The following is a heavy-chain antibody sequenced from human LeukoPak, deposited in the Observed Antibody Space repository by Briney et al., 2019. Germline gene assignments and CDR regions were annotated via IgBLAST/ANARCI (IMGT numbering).Heavy chain of an antibody. Sequence: SETLSLTCTVSGGSISSGDYYWSWIRQPPGKGLEWIGYIYYSGSTYYNPSLKSRVTISVDTSKNQFSLKLSSVTAADTAVYYCARAPTYGSGSYAIDPWAQGNLVTVSS. CDR1: GGSISSGDYY. CDR3: ARAPTYGSGSYAIDP. D-gene: IGHD3-10*01. V-gene: IGHV4-30-4*08. CDR2: IYYSGST. J-gene: IGHJ5*02.